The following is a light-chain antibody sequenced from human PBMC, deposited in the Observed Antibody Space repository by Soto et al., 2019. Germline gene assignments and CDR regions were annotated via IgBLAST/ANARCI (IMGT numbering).Light chain of an antibody. V-gene: IGKV1-5*01. CDR2: DAS. CDR3: QHYNSYSEA. CDR1: QSIDNW. J-gene: IGKJ1*01. Sequence: DIQMTQSPSPLSASIGDRVTITCRASQSIDNWLAWYQQKPGKAPQLLIYDASRVKTGVPSRFTASGSGTEFTLTINTLQADDSATYFCQHYNSYSEAFGQGTK.